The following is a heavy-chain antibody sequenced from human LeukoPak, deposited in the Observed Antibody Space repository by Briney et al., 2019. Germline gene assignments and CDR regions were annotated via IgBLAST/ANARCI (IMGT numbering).Heavy chain of an antibody. CDR1: GFTFSDYA. CDR2: ISKDGSDK. Sequence: PGGSLRLSCAASGFTFSDYAVHWVRQAPGKGLEWVAVISKDGSDKYYPGSVRGRFTISRDNSKNTIYLQMDSLRAEDTAVYYCVKPYDSSGFVFDYWGQGTLVTVSS. V-gene: IGHV3-30-3*01. J-gene: IGHJ4*02. CDR3: VKPYDSSGFVFDY. D-gene: IGHD3-22*01.